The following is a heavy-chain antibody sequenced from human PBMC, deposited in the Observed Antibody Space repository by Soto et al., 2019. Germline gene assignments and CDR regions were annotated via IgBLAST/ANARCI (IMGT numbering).Heavy chain of an antibody. V-gene: IGHV1-69*02. Sequence: ASVKVSCKASGGTFSSYTISWVRQAPGQGLEWMGRIIPILGIANYAQKFQGRVTITADKSTSTAYMELSSLRSEDTAVYYCARGRDREYGDPIVDYYMDVWGKGTTVTVSS. D-gene: IGHD4-17*01. CDR1: GGTFSSYT. CDR3: ARGRDREYGDPIVDYYMDV. J-gene: IGHJ6*03. CDR2: IIPILGIA.